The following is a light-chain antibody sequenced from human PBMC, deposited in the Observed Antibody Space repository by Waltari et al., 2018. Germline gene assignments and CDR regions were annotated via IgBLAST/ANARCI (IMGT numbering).Light chain of an antibody. Sequence: QLVLTQSPSASASLGASVRLTCTLSSGHSTYAIACHPHQPEKGPRYLMTLHSDGSHTRGVGIPDRFSGSSSGAVRYLTISSLQTEDEADYYCQARAPGIRVFGGGTKLTVL. J-gene: IGLJ3*02. V-gene: IGLV4-69*01. CDR3: QARAPGIRV. CDR2: LHSDGSH. CDR1: SGHSTYA.